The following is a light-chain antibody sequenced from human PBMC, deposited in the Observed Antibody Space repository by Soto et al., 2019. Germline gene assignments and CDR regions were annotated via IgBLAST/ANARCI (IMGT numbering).Light chain of an antibody. CDR3: QQYGSSSWT. J-gene: IGKJ1*01. CDR2: DAS. CDR1: QSVSVY. V-gene: IGKV3-11*01. Sequence: EIGMTQSPATLSVSPGERATLSCRASQSVSVYLDWYQQKPGQAPRLLISDASNRATGIPARFSGSGSGTDFTLTISSLEPEDFAVYYCQQYGSSSWTFGQGTKVDIK.